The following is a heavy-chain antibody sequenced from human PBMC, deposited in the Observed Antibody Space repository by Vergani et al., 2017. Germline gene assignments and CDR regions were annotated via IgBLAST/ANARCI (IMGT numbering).Heavy chain of an antibody. CDR1: GVSVTDYN. D-gene: IGHD3-9*01. V-gene: IGHV4-4*09. J-gene: IGHJ4*02. CDR2: LSTTGGA. Sequence: QVQLQESGPGLVKPSETLSLTCHVFGVSVTDYNCNWIRQAPGKGLEWIGSLSTTGGATHASHNPSLKSRVSISLDTSKNQFSLSLSSVTAADTAMYYCARESYDDETGYMPSFEYWGQGALVTVSS. CDR3: ARESYDDETGYMPSFEY.